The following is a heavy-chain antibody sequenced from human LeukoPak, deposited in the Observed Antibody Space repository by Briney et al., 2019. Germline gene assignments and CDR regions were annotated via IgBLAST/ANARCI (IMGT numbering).Heavy chain of an antibody. CDR2: ISSSGSTI. J-gene: IGHJ6*02. Sequence: GGSLRLSCAASGFTFSDYYMSWIRQAPGKGLEWVSYISSSGSTIYYADSVKGRFTISRDNAKNSLYLQMNSLRAEGTAVYYCAREQYSSGWSYYYYYYGMDVWGQGTTVTVSS. D-gene: IGHD6-19*01. CDR3: AREQYSSGWSYYYYYYGMDV. CDR1: GFTFSDYY. V-gene: IGHV3-11*01.